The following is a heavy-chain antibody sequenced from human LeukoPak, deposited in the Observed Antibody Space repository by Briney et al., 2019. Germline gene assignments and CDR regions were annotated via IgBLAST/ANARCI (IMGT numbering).Heavy chain of an antibody. CDR3: ARGFLSAAGSNFDI. Sequence: GGSLRLSCAASAFTFSSYSMNWVRQAPGKGLEWVAVISYDGSNKYYADSVKGRFTISRDNSKNTLYLQMNSLRAEDTAVYYCARGFLSAAGSNFDIWGQGTMVTVSS. CDR2: ISYDGSNK. V-gene: IGHV3-30*03. J-gene: IGHJ3*02. CDR1: AFTFSSYS. D-gene: IGHD6-13*01.